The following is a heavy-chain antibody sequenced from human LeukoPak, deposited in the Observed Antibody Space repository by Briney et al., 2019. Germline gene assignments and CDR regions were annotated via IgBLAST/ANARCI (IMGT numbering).Heavy chain of an antibody. D-gene: IGHD6-13*01. J-gene: IGHJ4*02. V-gene: IGHV4-59*01. CDR1: GGSISSYY. CDR2: IYYSGST. Sequence: SETLSLTCTVSGGSISSYYWSWIRQPPGKGLEWIGYIYYSGSTNYNPFLKSRVTISVDTSKNQFSLKLSSVTAADTAVYYCARSPPGYSSSLFDYWGQGTLVTVSS. CDR3: ARSPPGYSSSLFDY.